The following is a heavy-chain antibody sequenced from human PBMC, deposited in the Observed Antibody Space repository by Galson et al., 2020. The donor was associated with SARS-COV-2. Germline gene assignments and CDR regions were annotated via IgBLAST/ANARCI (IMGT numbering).Heavy chain of an antibody. Sequence: SETLSLTCTVSGYSISSGYFWGWIRQPPGKGLEWIGSIYHSGSTYYNPSLKSRVIISVDTSKNQFSLKLSSVTAADTAVYYCARDPQSIKILGVVTKWAGWFDPWGQGTLVTVSS. D-gene: IGHD3-3*01. CDR3: ARDPQSIKILGVVTKWAGWFDP. CDR2: IYHSGST. CDR1: GYSISSGYF. J-gene: IGHJ5*02. V-gene: IGHV4-38-2*02.